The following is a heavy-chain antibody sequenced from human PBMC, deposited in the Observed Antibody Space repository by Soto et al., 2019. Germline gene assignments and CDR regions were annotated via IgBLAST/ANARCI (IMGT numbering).Heavy chain of an antibody. CDR2: INVCSANT. D-gene: IGHD1-26*01. J-gene: IGHJ6*02. V-gene: IGHV1-18*01. CDR1: GYTFTSYG. Sequence: ASVKVSCKASGYTFTSYGISWVRQAPGQRLEWIGWINVCSANTNYAQKFQGRVTITADESTSTAYMELSSLRSEDTAVYYCARAGATTNYYYGMDVWGQGTTVTVSS. CDR3: ARAGATTNYYYGMDV.